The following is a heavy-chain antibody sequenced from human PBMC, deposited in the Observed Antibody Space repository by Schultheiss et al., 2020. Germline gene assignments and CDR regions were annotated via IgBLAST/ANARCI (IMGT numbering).Heavy chain of an antibody. Sequence: SETLSLTCTVSGGSISSSSYYWGWIRQPPGKGLEWIGSIYYSGSTYYNPSLKSRVTISVDTSKNQFSLKLSSVTAADTAVYYCARADYGDYEFPFDYWGQGTLVTVSS. J-gene: IGHJ4*02. CDR3: ARADYGDYEFPFDY. CDR2: IYYSGST. V-gene: IGHV4-39*01. D-gene: IGHD4-17*01. CDR1: GGSISSSSYY.